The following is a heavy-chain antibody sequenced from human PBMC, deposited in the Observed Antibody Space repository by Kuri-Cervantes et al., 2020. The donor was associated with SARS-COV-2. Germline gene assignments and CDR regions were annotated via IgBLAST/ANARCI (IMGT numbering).Heavy chain of an antibody. CDR1: GFTFSSYD. D-gene: IGHD2-2*01. CDR3: ARSQSYCSTTSCYSGGGMDV. Sequence: GGSLRLSCAASGFTFSSYDMRWVRQATGKGLEWVSAIGPAGDTYYPGSVKGRFTISRENAKNSLYLQMNSLRAGDTAVYYCARSQSYCSTTSCYSGGGMDVWGQGTTVTVSS. CDR2: IGPAGDT. V-gene: IGHV3-13*01. J-gene: IGHJ6*02.